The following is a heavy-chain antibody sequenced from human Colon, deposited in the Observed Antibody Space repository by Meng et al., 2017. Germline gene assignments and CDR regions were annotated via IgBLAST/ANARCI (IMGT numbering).Heavy chain of an antibody. CDR2: IYRSGST. D-gene: IGHD3-22*01. Sequence: QVHLQESGQGLVKPSGSLSLTCVVSGGSLISSNWWTWVRQAPGKGLEWIGEIYRSGSTNYNPSLKSRVTISIDTSKNEFSLKLTSVTAADTALYYCARRVQYSSGYYYFDFWGQGTLVTVSS. CDR1: GGSLISSNW. CDR3: ARRVQYSSGYYYFDF. V-gene: IGHV4-4*02. J-gene: IGHJ4*02.